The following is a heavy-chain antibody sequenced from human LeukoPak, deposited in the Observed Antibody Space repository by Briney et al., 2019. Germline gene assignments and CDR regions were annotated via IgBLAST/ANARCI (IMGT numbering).Heavy chain of an antibody. CDR3: ARGRYYGSGSYMGYYYYYGMDV. J-gene: IGHJ6*02. D-gene: IGHD3-10*01. CDR1: GGSFSGYY. V-gene: IGHV4-34*01. Sequence: SETLSLTCAVYGGSFSGYYWSWIRQPPGKGLEWIGEINHSGSINYNPSLKSRVTISVDTSKNQFSLKLSSVTAADTAVYYCARGRYYGSGSYMGYYYYYGMDVWGQGTTVTVSS. CDR2: INHSGSI.